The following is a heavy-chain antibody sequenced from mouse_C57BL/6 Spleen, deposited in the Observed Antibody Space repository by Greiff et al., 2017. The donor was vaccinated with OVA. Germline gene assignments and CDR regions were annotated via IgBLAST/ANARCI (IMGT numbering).Heavy chain of an antibody. Sequence: VQLQQPGAELVKPGASVKLSCKASGYTFTSYWMHWVKQRPGQGLEWIGMIHPNSGSTNYNEKFKSKATLTVDKSSSTAYMQLSSLTSEDSAVYYCARGGGSSPAWFAYWGQGTLVTVSA. CDR1: GYTFTSYW. D-gene: IGHD1-1*01. V-gene: IGHV1-64*01. CDR3: ARGGGSSPAWFAY. CDR2: IHPNSGST. J-gene: IGHJ3*01.